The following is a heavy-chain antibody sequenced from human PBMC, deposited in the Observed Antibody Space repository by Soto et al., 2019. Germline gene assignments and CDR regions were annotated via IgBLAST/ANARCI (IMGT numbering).Heavy chain of an antibody. Sequence: QVQLQESGPGLVKPSQTLSLTCTVSGGSISSGGYYWSWIRQHPGKGLEWIGYIYYSGSTYYNPSLKSRVTISVDTSKNQFSLKLSSVTAADTAVYYCAREGYCSSTSCYRASYYGMDVWGQGTTVTVSS. CDR3: AREGYCSSTSCYRASYYGMDV. V-gene: IGHV4-31*03. D-gene: IGHD2-2*02. CDR2: IYYSGST. J-gene: IGHJ6*02. CDR1: GGSISSGGYY.